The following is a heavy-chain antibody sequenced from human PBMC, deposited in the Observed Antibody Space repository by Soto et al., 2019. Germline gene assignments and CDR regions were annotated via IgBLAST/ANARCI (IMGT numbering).Heavy chain of an antibody. J-gene: IGHJ3*02. CDR2: IYYSGST. V-gene: IGHV4-39*01. CDR1: GGSISSSSYY. Sequence: QLQLQESGPGLVKPSETLSLTCTVSGGSISSSSYYWGWIRQPPGKGLEWIGSIYYSGSTYYNPSLKIRVTLSVDTSKNQFSLKLSSVTAADTDVYYCARFYYDFWSGYYHSDSGAFDIWGQGTMVTVSS. D-gene: IGHD3-3*01. CDR3: ARFYYDFWSGYYHSDSGAFDI.